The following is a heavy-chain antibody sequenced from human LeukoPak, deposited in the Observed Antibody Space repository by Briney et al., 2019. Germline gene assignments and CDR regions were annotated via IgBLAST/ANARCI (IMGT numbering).Heavy chain of an antibody. CDR1: GFTFSDYY. D-gene: IGHD2-8*01. V-gene: IGHV3-11*01. Sequence: GGSLRLSCAASGFTFSDYYMTWLRQAPGKGLEWLSYISNRGDTVFYADSVKGRFTVSRDNVKRSLYLQIESLRDDDTAVYHCALGTINKDYYFGMDVWGQGTTVTVSS. J-gene: IGHJ6*02. CDR2: ISNRGDTV. CDR3: ALGTINKDYYFGMDV.